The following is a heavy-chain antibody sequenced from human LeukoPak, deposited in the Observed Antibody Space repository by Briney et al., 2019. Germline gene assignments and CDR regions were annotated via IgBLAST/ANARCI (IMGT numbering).Heavy chain of an antibody. CDR2: INHSGST. CDR1: GGSFSGYY. D-gene: IGHD3-10*01. Sequence: PSETLSLSCAVYGGSFSGYYWSWIRQPPGKGLEWIGEINHSGSTNYNPSLKSRVTISVDKSKNQFSLKLSSVTAADTAVYYCARDMVRGVIGDWGQGTLVTVSS. V-gene: IGHV4-34*01. J-gene: IGHJ4*02. CDR3: ARDMVRGVIGD.